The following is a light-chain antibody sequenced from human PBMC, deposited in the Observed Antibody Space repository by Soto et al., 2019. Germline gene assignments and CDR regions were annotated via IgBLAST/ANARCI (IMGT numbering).Light chain of an antibody. CDR1: SSDVGGYNY. V-gene: IGLV2-8*01. J-gene: IGLJ2*01. Sequence: QSALTQPPSASGSPGQSVTSSCTGTSSDVGGYNYVSWYQQQPGKAPKLMIYEVSKRPSGVPERFSGSKSGNTASLTVSGLQAEDEADYYCSSYAGTNNLVVFGGGTKVTVL. CDR3: SSYAGTNNLVV. CDR2: EVS.